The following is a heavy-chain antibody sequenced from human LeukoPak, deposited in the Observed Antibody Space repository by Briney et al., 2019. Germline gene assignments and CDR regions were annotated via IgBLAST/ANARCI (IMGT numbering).Heavy chain of an antibody. Sequence: SETLSLTCTVSGASISGSRYYWGWIRQPPGTGLEWLGNIYYTGPTYYHASLESRVTISLDTSKNQFSLKLNSVTAADTAVYYCARGKSWIQLWLGGHFDYWGQGTLVTVSS. D-gene: IGHD5-18*01. CDR3: ARGKSWIQLWLGGHFDY. V-gene: IGHV4-39*07. J-gene: IGHJ4*02. CDR1: GASISGSRYY. CDR2: IYYTGPT.